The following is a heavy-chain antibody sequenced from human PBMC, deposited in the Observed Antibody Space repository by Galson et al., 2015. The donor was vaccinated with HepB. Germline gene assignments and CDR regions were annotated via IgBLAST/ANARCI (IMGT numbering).Heavy chain of an antibody. CDR2: ISAYSGNT. V-gene: IGHV1-18*01. CDR1: GYTFTTYG. Sequence: SVKVSCKASGYTFTTYGITWVRQAPGQGLEWMGWISAYSGNTHYAQKFQGRVTMTTDTSTSTAYMELRSLQSDDTAVYYCARDLGGAVAVTVGWFDPWGQGTLVTVSS. CDR3: ARDLGGAVAVTVGWFDP. J-gene: IGHJ5*02. D-gene: IGHD6-19*01.